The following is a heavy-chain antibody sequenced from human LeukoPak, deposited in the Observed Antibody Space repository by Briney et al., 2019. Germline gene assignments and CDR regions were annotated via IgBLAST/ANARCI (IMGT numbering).Heavy chain of an antibody. Sequence: GRSLKLSCAASGFTFSTYGMHWVRQAPGKGLEWVANIKQDGSEKYYVDSVKGRFTISRDNAKNSLYLQMNSLRAEDTAVYYCARDKAVGATLFDYWGQGTLVTVSS. D-gene: IGHD1-26*01. CDR1: GFTFSTYG. J-gene: IGHJ4*02. CDR3: ARDKAVGATLFDY. CDR2: IKQDGSEK. V-gene: IGHV3-7*01.